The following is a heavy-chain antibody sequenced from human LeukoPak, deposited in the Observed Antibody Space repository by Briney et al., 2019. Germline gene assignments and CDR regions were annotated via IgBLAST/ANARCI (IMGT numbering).Heavy chain of an antibody. V-gene: IGHV3-20*04. D-gene: IGHD6-19*01. Sequence: PGGSLRLSCAASGFTFDDYGMSWVRQAPGKGLEWVSGINWNGGSTGYADSVKGRFTISRDNSKSTLLLQMNSLRAEDTAVYYCAKVRWDNSGWYYLDSWGQGTLVTVSS. CDR1: GFTFDDYG. J-gene: IGHJ4*02. CDR3: AKVRWDNSGWYYLDS. CDR2: INWNGGST.